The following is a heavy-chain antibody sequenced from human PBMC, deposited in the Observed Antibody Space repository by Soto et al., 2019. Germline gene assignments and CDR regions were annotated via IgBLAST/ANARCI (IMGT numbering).Heavy chain of an antibody. CDR3: ATMAYYYDSSGYSLGGVSAFDI. V-gene: IGHV1-24*01. D-gene: IGHD3-22*01. Sequence: GASVKVSCKVSGYTLTELSMHWVRQAPGKGLEWMGGFDPEDGETIYAQKFQGRVTMTEDTSTDTAYMELSSLRSEDTAVYYCATMAYYYDSSGYSLGGVSAFDIWG. J-gene: IGHJ3*02. CDR2: FDPEDGET. CDR1: GYTLTELS.